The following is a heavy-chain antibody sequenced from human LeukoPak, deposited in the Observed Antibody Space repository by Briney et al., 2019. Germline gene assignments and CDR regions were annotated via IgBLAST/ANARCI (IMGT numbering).Heavy chain of an antibody. J-gene: IGHJ5*02. CDR3: ARENINWFDP. Sequence: GGSLRLSCAASGFTFDDYAMNWVRQAPGKGLEWVSGISWNSGSIGYADSVKGRFTISRDNAKSSLYLQMNSLRAEDTALYYCARENINWFDPWGQGTLVTVSS. D-gene: IGHD2/OR15-2a*01. CDR1: GFTFDDYA. CDR2: ISWNSGSI. V-gene: IGHV3-9*01.